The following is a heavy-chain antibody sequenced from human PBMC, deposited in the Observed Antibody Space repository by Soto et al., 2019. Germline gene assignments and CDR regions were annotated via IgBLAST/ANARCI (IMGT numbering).Heavy chain of an antibody. CDR2: ISYDDSYI. J-gene: IGHJ4*02. D-gene: IGHD3-10*01. CDR3: AKDSNYYGSGSADY. Sequence: QVQLVESGGGVVQPGRSLRLSCAASGFALNDFGMHWIRQAPGKGLEWVAVISYDDSYIYYLDSVKGRFTISRDNFKNKLYLQMNSLRAEDSAVYYCAKDSNYYGSGSADYWGQGTLVRVSS. V-gene: IGHV3-30*18. CDR1: GFALNDFG.